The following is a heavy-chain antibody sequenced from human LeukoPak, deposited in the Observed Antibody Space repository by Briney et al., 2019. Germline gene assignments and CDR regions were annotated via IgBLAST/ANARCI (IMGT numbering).Heavy chain of an antibody. CDR3: ARAAGPLAAPDF. Sequence: PSETLSLTCIVSGGSISSYYWSWIRQPPGKGLEWIGYIYYSGGTNYNPSLKSRVTISVDTSKNQFSLKLSSVTAADTAVYYCARAAGPLAAPDFWGQGTPVTVSS. CDR1: GGSISSYY. CDR2: IYYSGGT. V-gene: IGHV4-59*01. D-gene: IGHD6-13*01. J-gene: IGHJ4*02.